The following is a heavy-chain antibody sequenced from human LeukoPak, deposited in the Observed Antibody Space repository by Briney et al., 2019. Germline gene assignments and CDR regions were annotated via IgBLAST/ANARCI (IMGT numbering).Heavy chain of an antibody. CDR2: ISSSSSYI. CDR3: ARGDSSGWYNY. CDR1: GFTFSSYS. J-gene: IGHJ4*02. D-gene: IGHD6-19*01. Sequence: GGSLRLSCAASGFTFSSYSMNWVRQAPGKGLEWVSSISSSSSYIYYAGSVKGRFTISRDNAKNSLYLQMNSLRAEDTAVYYCARGDSSGWYNYWGQGTLVTVSS. V-gene: IGHV3-21*01.